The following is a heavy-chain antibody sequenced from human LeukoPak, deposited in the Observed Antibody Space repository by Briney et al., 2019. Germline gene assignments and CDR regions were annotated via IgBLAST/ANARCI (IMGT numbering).Heavy chain of an antibody. CDR1: GYSISSGYY. CDR3: ARRWGVVFDY. Sequence: PSEILSLTCAVSGYSISSGYYWGWIRQPPGKGLEWIGSIYHSGSTYYNPSLKSRVTISADTSKNQFSLKLSSVTAADTAVYYCARRWGVVFDYWGQGTLVTVSS. J-gene: IGHJ4*02. D-gene: IGHD3-3*01. CDR2: IYHSGST. V-gene: IGHV4-38-2*01.